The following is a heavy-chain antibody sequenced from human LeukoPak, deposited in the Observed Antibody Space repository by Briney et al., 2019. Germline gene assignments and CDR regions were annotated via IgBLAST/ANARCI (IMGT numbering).Heavy chain of an antibody. CDR1: GFTFSSYA. J-gene: IGHJ4*02. Sequence: PGGSLRLSCAASGFTFSSYAMHWVRQAPGKGLEWVAVISYDGSNKYYADSVKGRFTISRDNSKNTLYLQMNSLRAEDTAVYYCARDYQWELLGFYFDYWGQGTLVTVSS. CDR3: ARDYQWELLGFYFDY. V-gene: IGHV3-30-3*01. D-gene: IGHD1-26*01. CDR2: ISYDGSNK.